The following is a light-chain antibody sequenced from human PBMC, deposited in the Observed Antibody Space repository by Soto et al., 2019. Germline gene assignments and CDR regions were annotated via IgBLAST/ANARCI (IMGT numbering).Light chain of an antibody. CDR3: QQYNSYRT. CDR1: QSVSTS. CDR2: QAS. V-gene: IGKV1-5*03. J-gene: IGKJ1*01. Sequence: IQMTQSPSTLSASVGDRINITCRASQSVSTSLAWYQQKPGIAPKLLIYQASSLENVFPLRFSGILSVTEFTLTISCLQPDDFATYYCQQYNSYRTFGQGTKVDIK.